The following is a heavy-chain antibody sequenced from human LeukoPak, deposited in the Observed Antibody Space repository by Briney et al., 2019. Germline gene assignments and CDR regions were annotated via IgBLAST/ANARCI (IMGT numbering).Heavy chain of an antibody. CDR3: ARGPTRDDVFDI. CDR1: GYSISSGYY. J-gene: IGHJ3*02. Sequence: SETLSLTCTVSGYSISSGYYWGWVRQPPGKGLEWIGTVYHSGSTYYNPSLRSRVTISVETSKNQFSLKVRSMTAADTAVYYCARGPTRDDVFDIWGQGTMVTVSS. V-gene: IGHV4-38-2*02. CDR2: VYHSGST.